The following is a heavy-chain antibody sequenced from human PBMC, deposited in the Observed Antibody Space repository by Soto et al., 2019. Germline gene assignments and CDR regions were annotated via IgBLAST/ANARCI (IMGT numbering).Heavy chain of an antibody. CDR1: GDSITSYN. J-gene: IGHJ5*02. CDR2: VYSSGST. CDR3: ARRAVVAVTGSLDNWLDP. V-gene: IGHV4-59*01. D-gene: IGHD2-21*01. Sequence: LSLTCTVSGDSITSYNWNWLRQPPGKALEWIGYVYSSGSTNYNPSLKSRVTISVDTSRNQFSLKVNSVTAADTAVYYCARRAVVAVTGSLDNWLDPWGQGILVTVSS.